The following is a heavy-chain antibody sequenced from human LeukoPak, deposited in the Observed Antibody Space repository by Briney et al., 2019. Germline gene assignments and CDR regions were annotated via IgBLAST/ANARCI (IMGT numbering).Heavy chain of an antibody. CDR1: GFIFSSYW. CDR2: IKQDGSEK. Sequence: GGSLRLSCAASGFIFSSYWMSWVRQAPGKGLEWVANIKQDGSEKYYVDSVKGRFTISRDNAKNSLYLQMNSLRAEDTAVYYCARDRSPTPREMEWLLEFGIWGQGTMVTVSS. D-gene: IGHD3-3*01. J-gene: IGHJ3*02. V-gene: IGHV3-7*01. CDR3: ARDRSPTPREMEWLLEFGI.